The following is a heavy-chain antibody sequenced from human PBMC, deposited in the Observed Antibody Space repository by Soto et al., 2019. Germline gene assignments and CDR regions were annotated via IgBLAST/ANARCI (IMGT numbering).Heavy chain of an antibody. CDR2: IGPEGGAT. CDR1: GYTFTGHY. J-gene: IGHJ5*02. Sequence: ASVKVSCKASGYTFTGHYIHWVRQAPQQGPEWMGEIGPEGGATRYAQKFRGRVTMTMDTSITTVYMELKNLSPDDTAVYYCGRGRSGTIVIFSWGQGTPVSASS. V-gene: IGHV1-2*02. CDR3: GRGRSGTIVIFS. D-gene: IGHD1-1*01.